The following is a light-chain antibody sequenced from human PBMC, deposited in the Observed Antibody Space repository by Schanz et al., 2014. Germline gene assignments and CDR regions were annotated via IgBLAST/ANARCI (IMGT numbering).Light chain of an antibody. CDR3: QQYGSSRWT. CDR1: QSVGARR. V-gene: IGKV3-20*01. J-gene: IGKJ1*01. Sequence: EIVLTQSPGTLSLSPGERATLSCRASQSVGARRLAWYQQKPGQAPRLLIYDASSRITGIPDRFSGGGSGTDFTLTISSLEPEDFAVYYCQQYGSSRWTFGQGTKVEIK. CDR2: DAS.